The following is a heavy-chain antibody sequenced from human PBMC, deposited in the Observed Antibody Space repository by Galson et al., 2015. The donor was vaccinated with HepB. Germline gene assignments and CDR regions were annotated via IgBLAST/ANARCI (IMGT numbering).Heavy chain of an antibody. CDR3: ASSTHSSSWYSPPSDL. V-gene: IGHV4-59*12. CDR1: GGSISSYY. Sequence: SETLSLTCTVSGGSISSYYWSWIRQPPGKGLEWIGYIYYSGSTNYNPSLKSRVTISVDTSKNQFSLKLSSVTAADTAVYYCASSTHSSSWYSPPSDLWGRGTLVTVSS. CDR2: IYYSGST. J-gene: IGHJ2*01. D-gene: IGHD6-13*01.